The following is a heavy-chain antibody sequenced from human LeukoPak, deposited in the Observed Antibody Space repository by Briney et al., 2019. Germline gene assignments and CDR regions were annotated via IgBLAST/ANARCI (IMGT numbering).Heavy chain of an antibody. J-gene: IGHJ4*02. D-gene: IGHD1-26*01. CDR1: GDSISRGRYY. CDR3: ARSFSEKFYFES. CDR2: IYASGKT. V-gene: IGHV4-61*02. Sequence: SETLSLTCTVSGDSISRGRYYWSWVRQPAGKELEWIGRIYASGKTDYNPYTPALKSRVAMSLDTSKNQVSLYLTSVTAADTAMYFCARSFSEKFYFESWGQGTLVTVSS.